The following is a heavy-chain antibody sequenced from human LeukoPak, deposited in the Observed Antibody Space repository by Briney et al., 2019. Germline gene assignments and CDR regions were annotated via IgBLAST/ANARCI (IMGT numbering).Heavy chain of an antibody. V-gene: IGHV3-74*01. D-gene: IGHD3-3*01. CDR1: GFTFSSHW. J-gene: IGHJ5*02. Sequence: GGSLRLSCAASGFTFSSHWMHWVRQAPGKGLVLVSRNNSDGTTTTYADSVKGRFTISRDNAKNTLYLQMNSLRVDDTAVYYCARDRPLRGIFGVVQGIYLDPWGQGTLVTVSS. CDR3: ARDRPLRGIFGVVQGIYLDP. CDR2: NNSDGTTT.